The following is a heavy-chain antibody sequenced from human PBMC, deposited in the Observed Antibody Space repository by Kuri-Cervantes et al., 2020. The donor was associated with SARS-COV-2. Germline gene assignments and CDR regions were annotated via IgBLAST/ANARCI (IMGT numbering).Heavy chain of an antibody. CDR3: ARLRGHNDWLFRGYYYYYYMDF. D-gene: IGHD3-9*01. CDR1: GESFSGYY. Sequence: SETLSLTCAFYGESFSGYYWNWIRQSPGKGLEWIGEVNHRGSTYYNPSLKSRVTISVDPSKNQFSLKLTSVTAADTAVYYCARLRGHNDWLFRGYYYYYYMDFWGQGTTVTVSS. J-gene: IGHJ6*03. V-gene: IGHV4-34*01. CDR2: VNHRGST.